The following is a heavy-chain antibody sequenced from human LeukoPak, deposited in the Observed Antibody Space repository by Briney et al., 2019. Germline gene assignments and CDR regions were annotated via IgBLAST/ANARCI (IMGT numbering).Heavy chain of an antibody. CDR2: IKQDGSEK. J-gene: IGHJ4*02. Sequence: GGSLRLSCAASGFTFSSYWMSGVRQAPRKGLEWVANIKQDGSEKYYVDSVKGRFTIPRDNAKNSLYLQMNSLRAEDTAVYYCSRQTRRDGYNYDYWGQGTLVTVSS. CDR1: GFTFSSYW. D-gene: IGHD5-24*01. CDR3: SRQTRRDGYNYDY. V-gene: IGHV3-7*01.